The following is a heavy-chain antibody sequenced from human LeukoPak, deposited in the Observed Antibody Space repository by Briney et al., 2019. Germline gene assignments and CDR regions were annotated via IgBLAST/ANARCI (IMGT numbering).Heavy chain of an antibody. V-gene: IGHV3-7*01. Sequence: PGGSLRLSCAASGFTFSSYWMSWVRQAPGKGLEWVANIKQDGSEKYYVDSVKGRFTISRDNAKHSLYLQLNSLRAEDTALYYCARDLAAPRNYFYYYAMDVWGQGTTVAVSS. D-gene: IGHD6-13*01. CDR2: IKQDGSEK. CDR3: ARDLAAPRNYFYYYAMDV. J-gene: IGHJ6*02. CDR1: GFTFSSYW.